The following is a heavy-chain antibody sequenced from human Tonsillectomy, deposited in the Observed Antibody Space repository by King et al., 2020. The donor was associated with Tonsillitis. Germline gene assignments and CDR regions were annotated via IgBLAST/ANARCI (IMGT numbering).Heavy chain of an antibody. V-gene: IGHV4-4*07. CDR2: IYTSGST. CDR3: AGTVAVAAWFDP. CDR1: GGSISNYY. D-gene: IGHD6-19*01. J-gene: IGHJ5*02. Sequence: QVQLQESGPGLVKPSETLSLTCTVSGGSISNYYWNWIRQPPGKGLEWIGRIYTSGSTNYNPSLKSRVTMSVDTSKSQFSLNLGSLTAADTAVYYCAGTVAVAAWFDPWGQGTLVTVSS.